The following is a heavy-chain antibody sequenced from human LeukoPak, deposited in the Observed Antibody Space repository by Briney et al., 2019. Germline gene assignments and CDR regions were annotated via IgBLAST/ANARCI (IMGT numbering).Heavy chain of an antibody. D-gene: IGHD2-21*02. CDR3: ARSAYCGGDCYSRGYYFDY. CDR1: GFTFSSCW. V-gene: IGHV3-21*01. Sequence: GGSLRLSCAAAGFTFSSCWMHWVRQAPGKGLEWVSSISSSSSYIYYADSVKGRFTISRDNAKNSLYLQMNSLRAEDTAVYYCARSAYCGGDCYSRGYYFDYWGQGTLVTVSS. J-gene: IGHJ4*02. CDR2: ISSSSSYI.